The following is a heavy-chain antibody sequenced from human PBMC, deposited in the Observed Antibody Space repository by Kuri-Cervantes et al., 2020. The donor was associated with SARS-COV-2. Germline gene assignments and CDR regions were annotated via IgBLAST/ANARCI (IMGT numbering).Heavy chain of an antibody. CDR2: VKQDGSEK. CDR3: ARVPTPYYYYYMDV. J-gene: IGHJ6*03. CDR1: GFTFSSYW. V-gene: IGHV3-7*01. D-gene: IGHD4-17*01. Sequence: GGSLRLSCAASGFTFSSYWMSWVRQAPGKGLEWVANVKQDGSEKYYVDSVKGRFTISRDNAKNSLYLQMNSLRAEDTAVYYCARVPTPYYYYYMDVWGKGTTVTVSS.